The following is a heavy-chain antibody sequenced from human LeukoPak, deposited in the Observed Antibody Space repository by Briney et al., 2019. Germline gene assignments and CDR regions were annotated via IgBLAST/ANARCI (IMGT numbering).Heavy chain of an antibody. Sequence: GEALKISCKGSGYSFTSYWIGWGRQMPGKGLEWMGIIYPGDSDTTYSASFQGQVTITADKSISTAYLRWSSLKASDTAMYYCARAYTTYYYDSSGYNHDAFDIWGQGTMVTVSS. D-gene: IGHD3-22*01. CDR2: IYPGDSDT. V-gene: IGHV5-51*01. CDR3: ARAYTTYYYDSSGYNHDAFDI. J-gene: IGHJ3*02. CDR1: GYSFTSYW.